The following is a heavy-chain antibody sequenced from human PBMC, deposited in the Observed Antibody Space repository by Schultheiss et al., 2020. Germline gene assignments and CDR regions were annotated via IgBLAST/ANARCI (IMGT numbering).Heavy chain of an antibody. CDR3: ARDYRHFDY. CDR2: IYYSGST. Sequence: SETLSLTCAVYGGSFSGYYWSWIRQPPGKGLEWIGYIYYSGSTNYNPSLKSRVTISVDTSKNQFSLKLSSVTAADTAVYYCARDYRHFDYWGQGTLVTVSS. V-gene: IGHV4-59*01. CDR1: GGSFSGYY. J-gene: IGHJ4*02. D-gene: IGHD3-16*02.